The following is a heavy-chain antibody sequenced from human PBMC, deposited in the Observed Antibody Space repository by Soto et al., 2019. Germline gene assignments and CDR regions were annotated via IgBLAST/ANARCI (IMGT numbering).Heavy chain of an antibody. D-gene: IGHD6-19*01. CDR2: VSHDGRNT. Sequence: VQLVESGGGVVQPGRSLRLSCAASGFTFSDYAMHWVRQAPGQGLEWVAVVSHDGRNTHYADSVKGRFTISRDSSKNTVSLEMTSRRAEDTAVYYCAKGGRQWLVTSDFNYWGQGALVTVSS. CDR1: GFTFSDYA. J-gene: IGHJ4*02. V-gene: IGHV3-30*18. CDR3: AKGGRQWLVTSDFNY.